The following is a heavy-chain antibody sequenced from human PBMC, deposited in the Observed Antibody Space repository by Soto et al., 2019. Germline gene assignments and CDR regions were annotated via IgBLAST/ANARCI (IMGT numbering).Heavy chain of an antibody. Sequence: QVQLGESGGGVVQPGRSLRLSCAASGFTFSSYAMHWVRQSPGKGLEWVAVISYDGSNKYYADSVNGRFTISRDNSKNTLYLQMNSLRAEDTAVYYCARDQYGYCSGGSCYPYDYWGQGTLVTVSS. J-gene: IGHJ4*02. CDR1: GFTFSSYA. D-gene: IGHD2-15*01. V-gene: IGHV3-30-3*01. CDR3: ARDQYGYCSGGSCYPYDY. CDR2: ISYDGSNK.